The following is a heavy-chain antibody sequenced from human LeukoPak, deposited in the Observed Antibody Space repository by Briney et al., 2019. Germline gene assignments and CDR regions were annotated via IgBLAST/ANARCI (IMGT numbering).Heavy chain of an antibody. Sequence: GGSLILSCAASGFTFSSYGMHWVRQAPGKGLEWVAVIWYDGSNKYYADSVKGRFTISRDNSKNTLYLQMNSLRAEDTAVYYCARDGTYDFWSGYFTNYYYGMDVWGQGTTVTVSS. D-gene: IGHD3-3*01. J-gene: IGHJ6*02. CDR1: GFTFSSYG. CDR3: ARDGTYDFWSGYFTNYYYGMDV. CDR2: IWYDGSNK. V-gene: IGHV3-33*01.